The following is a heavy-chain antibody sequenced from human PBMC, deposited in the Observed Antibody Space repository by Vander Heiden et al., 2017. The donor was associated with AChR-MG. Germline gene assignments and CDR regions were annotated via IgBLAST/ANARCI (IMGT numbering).Heavy chain of an antibody. J-gene: IGHJ4*02. CDR2: ISGSGEST. D-gene: IGHD1-26*01. V-gene: IGHV3-23*01. CDR1: GLTFRSHA. CDR3: AKFWGGTYSRPLDY. Sequence: EVQLLESGGGLVQPGGSLSLSCAASGLTFRSHAMSWVLQAPGNVLEWVSSISGSGESTYYADSVKGRFSISRDNSKNTLDLQMNSLRVEDMAVYYCAKFWGGTYSRPLDYWGQGTLVTVSS.